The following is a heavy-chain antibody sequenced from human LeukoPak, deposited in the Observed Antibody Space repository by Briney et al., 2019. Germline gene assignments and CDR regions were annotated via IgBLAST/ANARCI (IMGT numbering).Heavy chain of an antibody. D-gene: IGHD6-19*01. CDR3: ATHRSGRTDY. V-gene: IGHV1-69*06. CDR2: IIPISGTT. J-gene: IGHJ4*02. Sequence: SVKVSCKASGGTLNSYVISWVRQAPGQGLEWMGGIIPISGTTNYAQKFQGRVTITADKSTSTAYMELSSLRSEDTAVYYCATHRSGRTDYWGQGTLVTVSS. CDR1: GGTLNSYV.